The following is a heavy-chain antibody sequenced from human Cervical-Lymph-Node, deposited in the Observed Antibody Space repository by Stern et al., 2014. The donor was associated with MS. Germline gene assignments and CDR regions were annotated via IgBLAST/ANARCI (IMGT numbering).Heavy chain of an antibody. CDR1: GYLFDDYW. J-gene: IGHJ4*02. CDR3: DY. CDR2: IFPRDSNT. Sequence: VQLVQSGAEVKKPGESLKISCEASGYLFDDYWIGWVRQMSGRGLELVAIIFPRDSNTRYSPSVQGQVTISADKSISTAYLQWSSLKASDTAMYYCDYWGQGALVTVSS. V-gene: IGHV5-51*03.